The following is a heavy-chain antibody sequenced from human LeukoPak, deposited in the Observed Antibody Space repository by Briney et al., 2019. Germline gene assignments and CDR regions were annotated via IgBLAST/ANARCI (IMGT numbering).Heavy chain of an antibody. CDR2: ISGSGGST. V-gene: IGHV3-23*01. J-gene: IGHJ5*02. D-gene: IGHD5/OR15-5a*01. CDR1: GFTFSSYA. Sequence: PGGSLRLSCAASGFTFSSYAMSWVRQAPGKGLEWVSAISGSGGSTYYADSVKGRFTISRGNSKNTLYLQMNSLRAEDTAVYYCARGFYDGVNWFDPWGQGTLVTVSS. CDR3: ARGFYDGVNWFDP.